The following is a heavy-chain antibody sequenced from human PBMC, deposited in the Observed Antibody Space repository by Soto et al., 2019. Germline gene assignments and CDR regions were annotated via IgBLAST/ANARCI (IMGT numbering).Heavy chain of an antibody. D-gene: IGHD2-2*01. CDR3: ARGGNFRTTSWPLGCFSAMDV. CDR1: GGSFNTYY. J-gene: IGHJ6*02. V-gene: IGHV4-34*01. Sequence: XETLSLTCAVYGGSFNTYYWSWARQPPGKGLEWIGEINHSGSTNYNPSLKSRVTISLDTSMNHFSLGLSAVTAADTGVFFFARGGNFRTTSWPLGCFSAMDVWGQGTTVTVSS. CDR2: INHSGST.